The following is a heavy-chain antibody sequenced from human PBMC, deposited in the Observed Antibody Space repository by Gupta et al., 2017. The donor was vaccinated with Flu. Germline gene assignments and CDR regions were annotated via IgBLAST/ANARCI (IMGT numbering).Heavy chain of an antibody. CDR2: ISNSGSSI. CDR3: ARMAQTTSIPYDF. J-gene: IGHJ4*02. CDR1: GFTFSDYY. D-gene: IGHD3-3*01. V-gene: IGHV3-11*01. Sequence: QVQLVESGGGLVKPGGSLSLSCATSGFTFSDYYMGWIRQPPGKGLEWVADISNSGSSIYYADSVKGRFTISRDNGKESLNLHMNSLRAEDTAVYYGARMAQTTSIPYDFWGQGTLVTVSS.